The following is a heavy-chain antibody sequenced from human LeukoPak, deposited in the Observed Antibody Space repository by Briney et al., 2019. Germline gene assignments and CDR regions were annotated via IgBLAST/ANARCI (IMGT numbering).Heavy chain of an antibody. Sequence: PGGSLRLSCAASGFTFSSYGMHWVRQAPGKGLEWVAVIWYDGSNKYYADSVKGRFTISRDNSKNTLYLQMNSLRAEDTAVYYCAKDYGSGGSYYYMDVWGKGTTVTVSS. V-gene: IGHV3-33*06. CDR2: IWYDGSNK. CDR3: AKDYGSGGSYYYMDV. CDR1: GFTFSSYG. D-gene: IGHD3-10*01. J-gene: IGHJ6*03.